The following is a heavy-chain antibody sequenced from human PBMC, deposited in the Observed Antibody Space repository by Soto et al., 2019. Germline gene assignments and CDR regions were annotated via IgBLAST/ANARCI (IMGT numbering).Heavy chain of an antibody. CDR1: GGSISSYY. V-gene: IGHV4-59*01. J-gene: IGHJ4*02. D-gene: IGHD3-22*01. CDR3: ARSRNYFDGRKYLDY. Sequence: SETLSLTCTVSGGSISSYYWSWIRQPPGKGLEWIGYIYYSGSTNYNPSLKSRVTISVDTSKNQFSLKLSSVTAADTAVYYCARSRNYFDGRKYLDYWGQGTLVTVSS. CDR2: IYYSGST.